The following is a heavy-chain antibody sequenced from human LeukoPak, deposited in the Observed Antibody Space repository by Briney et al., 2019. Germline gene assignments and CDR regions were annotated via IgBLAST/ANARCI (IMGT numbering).Heavy chain of an antibody. D-gene: IGHD6-13*01. CDR3: ARDLGSSSSWKIFDY. CDR1: GFTFSSYS. Sequence: GGSLRLSCAASGFTFSSYSMNWVRQAPGKGLEWVSYISSSSSTIYYADSVKGRFTISRDNAKNSLYLQMNSLRAEDTAVYYCARDLGSSSSWKIFDYWGQGTLVTVSS. CDR2: ISSSSSTI. J-gene: IGHJ4*02. V-gene: IGHV3-48*04.